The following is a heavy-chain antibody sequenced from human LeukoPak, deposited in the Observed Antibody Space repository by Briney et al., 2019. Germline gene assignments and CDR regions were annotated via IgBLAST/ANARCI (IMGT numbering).Heavy chain of an antibody. J-gene: IGHJ4*02. Sequence: GASVKVSCKASGYTFTNYDINWVRQAPGQGLEWMGWMNPNNGNTGYAQKFQGRVTMTRNTSMSTAYMELSSLSSEDTAIYYCARGLWRYYYGSGLFYWGPGTLVTVSS. CDR1: GYTFTNYD. CDR2: MNPNNGNT. D-gene: IGHD3-10*01. V-gene: IGHV1-8*01. CDR3: ARGLWRYYYGSGLFY.